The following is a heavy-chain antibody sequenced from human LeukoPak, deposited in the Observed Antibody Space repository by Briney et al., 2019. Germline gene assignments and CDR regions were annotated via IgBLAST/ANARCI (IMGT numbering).Heavy chain of an antibody. CDR2: IGISGRDT. Sequence: PGGSLRLSCAASGFTFSNYAMSWVRQAPGKGLEWVSAIGISGRDTYYADSVKGRFTISRDNSKNTLYLQMNSLRAEDTAVYYCAKVGITMLVVVHFDDWGQGALVTVSS. CDR3: AKVGITMLVVVHFDD. CDR1: GFTFSNYA. V-gene: IGHV3-23*01. D-gene: IGHD3-22*01. J-gene: IGHJ4*02.